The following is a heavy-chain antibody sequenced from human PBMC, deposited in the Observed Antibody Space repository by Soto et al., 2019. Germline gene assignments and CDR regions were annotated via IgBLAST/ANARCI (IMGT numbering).Heavy chain of an antibody. J-gene: IGHJ6*02. CDR2: INSDGTTT. CDR3: ATDGSYAQHV. V-gene: IGHV3-74*01. Sequence: GGSLRLSCAASGFTFSNTSMHWVRQAPGKGLVWVPHINSDGTTTAYADSVKGRFTISRDNAKNTVHLQMNSLRAEDTAVYYCATDGSYAQHVWGQGTTVTVSS. CDR1: GFTFSNTS. D-gene: IGHD2-2*01.